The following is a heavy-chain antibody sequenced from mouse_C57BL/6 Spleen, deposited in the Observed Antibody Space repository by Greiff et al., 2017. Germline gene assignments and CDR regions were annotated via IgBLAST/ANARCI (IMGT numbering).Heavy chain of an antibody. CDR1: GYTFTDYE. Sequence: QVQLQQSGAELVRPGASVTLSCKASGYTFTDYEMHWVKQTPVHGLEWIGAIAPETGGTAYNQKFKGKAIRTADKSSSTAYMELRSLTSEDSAVYYCTRRGDYDVNYAMDYWGQGTSVTVSS. CDR3: TRRGDYDVNYAMDY. CDR2: IAPETGGT. D-gene: IGHD2-4*01. J-gene: IGHJ4*01. V-gene: IGHV1-15*01.